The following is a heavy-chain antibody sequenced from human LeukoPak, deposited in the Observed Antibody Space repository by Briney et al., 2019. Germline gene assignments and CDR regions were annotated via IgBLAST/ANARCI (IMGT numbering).Heavy chain of an antibody. V-gene: IGHV3-74*01. J-gene: IGHJ5*02. D-gene: IGHD3-16*01. CDR2: INPDGRTT. Sequence: GGSLRLSCAASGFTFTTFWMNWVRQVPGKGLVWVSLINPDGRTTTYADSVKGRFTISRDNAKNTVYLQMNSLGGEDTAVYYCARDLRGSTDRWGQGTLVTVSS. CDR1: GFTFTTFW. CDR3: ARDLRGSTDR.